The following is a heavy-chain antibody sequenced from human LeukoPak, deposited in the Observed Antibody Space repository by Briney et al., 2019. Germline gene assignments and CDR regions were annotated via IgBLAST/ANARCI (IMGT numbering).Heavy chain of an antibody. J-gene: IGHJ4*02. CDR2: IIPIFGIA. CDR1: GGTFSSYA. Sequence: ASVKVFCKASGGTFSSYAISWVRQAPGQRLEWMGRIIPIFGIANYAQKFQGRVTITADKSTSTAYMELSSLRSEDTAVYYCARVAEYDSSGYRFDYWGQGTLVTVSS. CDR3: ARVAEYDSSGYRFDY. D-gene: IGHD3-22*01. V-gene: IGHV1-69*04.